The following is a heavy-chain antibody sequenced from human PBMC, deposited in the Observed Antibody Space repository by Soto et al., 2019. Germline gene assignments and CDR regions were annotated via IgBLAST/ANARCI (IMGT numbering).Heavy chain of an antibody. CDR1: GGTFSSYA. D-gene: IGHD6-13*01. J-gene: IGHJ4*02. CDR3: ARYIGGRQQPLLEY. CDR2: IIPIFGTA. Sequence: SVKVSCNASGGTFSSYAISFERQAPGQGLEWMGGIIPIFGTANYAQKFQGRVTITADESTSTAYMKLSSLRSEDTDVYYCARYIGGRQQPLLEYWGQGTLVSVCS. V-gene: IGHV1-69*13.